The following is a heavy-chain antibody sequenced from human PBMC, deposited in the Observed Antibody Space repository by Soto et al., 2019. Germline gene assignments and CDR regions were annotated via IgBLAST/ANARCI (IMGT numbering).Heavy chain of an antibody. V-gene: IGHV3-23*01. CDR3: AKWGRSRGGFDY. J-gene: IGHJ4*02. CDR1: AFTFSSYA. CDR2: ISGSGGST. D-gene: IGHD7-27*01. Sequence: GGSLRLSCAASAFTFSSYAMSWVRQAPGKGLEWVSAISGSGGSTYYADSVKGRFTISRDNSKNTLYLQMNSLRAEDTAVYYCAKWGRSRGGFDYWGQGTLVTVSS.